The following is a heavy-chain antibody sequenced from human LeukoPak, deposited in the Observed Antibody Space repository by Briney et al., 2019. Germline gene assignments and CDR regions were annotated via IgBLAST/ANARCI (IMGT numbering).Heavy chain of an antibody. J-gene: IGHJ4*02. Sequence: SETLSLTCAVYGGSFSGYYWSWIRQPAGKGLEWIGRIYTSGGTNYNPSLKSRVTMSVDTSKNQFSLKLSSVTAADTAVYYCAGLRYFDWLVFWGQGTLVTVSS. CDR1: GGSFSGYY. V-gene: IGHV4-59*10. D-gene: IGHD3-9*01. CDR2: IYTSGGT. CDR3: AGLRYFDWLVF.